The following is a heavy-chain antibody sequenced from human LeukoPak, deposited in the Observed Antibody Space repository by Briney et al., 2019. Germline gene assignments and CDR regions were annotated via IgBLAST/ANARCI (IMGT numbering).Heavy chain of an antibody. CDR3: ARLVIAAATFDY. Sequence: SETLSLTCTVSGGSISSYYWSWIRQPPGKGLEWIGYIYYSGSTNYNPSLKSRVTISVDTSKNQFSLKLSSVTAADTAVYYCARLVIAAATFDYWGQGTLVTVSS. CDR1: GGSISSYY. J-gene: IGHJ4*02. CDR2: IYYSGST. D-gene: IGHD6-13*01. V-gene: IGHV4-59*08.